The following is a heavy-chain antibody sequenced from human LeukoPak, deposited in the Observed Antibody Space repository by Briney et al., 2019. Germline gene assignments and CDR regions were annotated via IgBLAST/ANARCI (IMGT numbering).Heavy chain of an antibody. D-gene: IGHD3-22*01. J-gene: IGHJ6*02. Sequence: GESLKISCKGSGYSFTSYWIDWVRQMPGKGLEWMGIIYPGDSDTRYSPSFQGQVTISADKSISTAYLQWSSLKASDTAMYYCARSIDSSGYYRTGKNYYYYYGMDVWGQGTTVTVSS. CDR3: ARSIDSSGYYRTGKNYYYYYGMDV. CDR2: IYPGDSDT. CDR1: GYSFTSYW. V-gene: IGHV5-51*01.